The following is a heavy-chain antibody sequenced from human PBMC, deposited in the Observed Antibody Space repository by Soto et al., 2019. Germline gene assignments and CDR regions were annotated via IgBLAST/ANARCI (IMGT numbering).Heavy chain of an antibody. V-gene: IGHV3-11*06. D-gene: IGHD3-10*01. Sequence: GGSLRLSCAASGFTFSDYYMSWIRQAPGKGLEWVSYISSSSSYTNYADSVKGRFTISRDNAKNSLYLQMNSLRAEDTAVYYCARAAGYGSGSYYYYYYGMDVWGQGTTVTVSS. CDR1: GFTFSDYY. J-gene: IGHJ6*02. CDR3: ARAAGYGSGSYYYYYYGMDV. CDR2: ISSSSSYT.